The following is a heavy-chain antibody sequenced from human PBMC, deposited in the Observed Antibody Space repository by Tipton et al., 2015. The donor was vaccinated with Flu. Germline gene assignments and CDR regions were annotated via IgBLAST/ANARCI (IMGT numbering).Heavy chain of an antibody. Sequence: TLSLTCTVSGGSISSSSYYWGWIRQPPGKGLEWIGSIYYSGSTYYNPSLKSRVTISVDTSKNQFSLKLSSVTAADTAVYYCPNGVWAFEDWGQGTLVTVSS. J-gene: IGHJ4*02. CDR1: GGSISSSSYY. CDR3: PNGVWAFED. V-gene: IGHV4-39*01. CDR2: IYYSGST. D-gene: IGHD2-8*01.